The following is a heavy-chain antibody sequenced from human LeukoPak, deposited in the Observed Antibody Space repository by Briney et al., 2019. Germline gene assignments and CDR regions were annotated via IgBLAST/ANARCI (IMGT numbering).Heavy chain of an antibody. CDR2: IFGGGDT. Sequence: GGSLRLSCAASGFSVSNNYMNWVRQSPGKGLEWVSVIFGGGDTYYADSVKGRFTISRDDSKNTLYLQMNSLRAEDTAVYYCARGTGGPAALHWGQGTLVTVSS. V-gene: IGHV3-66*01. CDR3: ARGTGGPAALH. J-gene: IGHJ4*02. CDR1: GFSVSNNY. D-gene: IGHD2-2*01.